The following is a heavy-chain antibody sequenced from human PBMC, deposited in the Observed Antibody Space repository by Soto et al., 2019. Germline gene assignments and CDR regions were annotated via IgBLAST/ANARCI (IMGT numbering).Heavy chain of an antibody. V-gene: IGHV5-51*01. J-gene: IGHJ3*02. CDR3: ARLSALYYDYIWGSYRYSAFDI. CDR1: GYSFTSYW. Sequence: GESLKISCKGSGYSFTSYWIGWVRQMPGKGLEWMGIIYPGDSDTRYSPSFQGQVTISADKSISTAYLQWSSLKASDTAMYYCARLSALYYDYIWGSYRYSAFDIWGQGTMVT. D-gene: IGHD3-16*02. CDR2: IYPGDSDT.